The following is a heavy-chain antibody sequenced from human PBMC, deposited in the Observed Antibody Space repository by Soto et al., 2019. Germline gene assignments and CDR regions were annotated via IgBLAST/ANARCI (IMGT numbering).Heavy chain of an antibody. V-gene: IGHV3-13*01. Sequence: PGGSLRLSCAASGFTFSRYDMHWVRQATGKGLEWVSAIGTAGDTYYPGSVKGRFTISRENAKNSLYLQMNSLRAGDTAVYYCVREATVTIGNQVAYGMDVWGQGTTVTVSS. CDR3: VREATVTIGNQVAYGMDV. J-gene: IGHJ6*02. CDR1: GFTFSRYD. D-gene: IGHD4-4*01. CDR2: IGTAGDT.